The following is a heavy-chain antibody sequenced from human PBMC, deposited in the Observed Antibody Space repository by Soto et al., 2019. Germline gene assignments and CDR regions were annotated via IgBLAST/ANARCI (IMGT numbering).Heavy chain of an antibody. J-gene: IGHJ4*02. D-gene: IGHD3-3*01. V-gene: IGHV4-59*01. CDR3: ARAEIGEFWSGYYGSSGALDY. CDR2: IYYSGST. CDR1: GGSISSYY. Sequence: NPSETLSLTCTVSGGSISSYYWSWIRQPPGKGLEWIGYIYYSGSTNYNPSLKSRVTISVDTSKNQFSLKLSSVTAADTAVYYCARAEIGEFWSGYYGSSGALDYWGQGTLVTVSS.